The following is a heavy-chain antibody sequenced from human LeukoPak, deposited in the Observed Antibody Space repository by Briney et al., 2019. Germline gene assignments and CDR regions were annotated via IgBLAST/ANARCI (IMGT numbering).Heavy chain of an antibody. D-gene: IGHD5-24*01. CDR2: IYYSGST. CDR3: ARIGRDGYNLGY. Sequence: SETLSLTCTVSGGSVSSYYWSWIRQPPGKGLEWIGYIYYSGSTNYNPSLKSRVTISVDTSKNQFSLKLSSVTAADTAVYYCARIGRDGYNLGYWGQGTLVTVSS. V-gene: IGHV4-59*02. J-gene: IGHJ4*02. CDR1: GGSVSSYY.